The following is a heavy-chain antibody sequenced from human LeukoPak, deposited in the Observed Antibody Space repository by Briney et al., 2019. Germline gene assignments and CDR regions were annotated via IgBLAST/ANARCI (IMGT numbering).Heavy chain of an antibody. CDR2: VTGPGDTT. Sequence: GGSLRLSYTASGFTFTNYAMNWVRQAPGKGLEWVSAVTGPGDTTYYADSVKGRFFMSREDSKTTVYLQMNSLRAEDTAIYYCAWGADIDHWGQGTLVTVSS. CDR1: GFTFTNYA. J-gene: IGHJ4*02. CDR3: AWGADIDH. V-gene: IGHV3-23*01. D-gene: IGHD3-16*01.